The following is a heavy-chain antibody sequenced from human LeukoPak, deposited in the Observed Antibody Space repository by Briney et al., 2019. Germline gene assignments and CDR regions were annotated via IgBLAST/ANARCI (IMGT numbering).Heavy chain of an antibody. CDR1: GGSFSGYY. Sequence: SETLSLTCAVYGGSFSGYYWSWIRQPPGKGLEWIGEINHSGSTNYNPSLKSRATISVDTSKNQFSLKLSSVTAADTAVYYCARGLKPGYDFWSGYYPNYYYYYMDVWGKGTTVTVSS. D-gene: IGHD3-3*01. J-gene: IGHJ6*03. V-gene: IGHV4-34*01. CDR3: ARGLKPGYDFWSGYYPNYYYYYMDV. CDR2: INHSGST.